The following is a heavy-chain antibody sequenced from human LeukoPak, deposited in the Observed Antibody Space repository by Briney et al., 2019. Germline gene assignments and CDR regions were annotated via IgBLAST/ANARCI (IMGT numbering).Heavy chain of an antibody. J-gene: IGHJ4*02. Sequence: PGGSLRLSCAASGFTFSSYAMHWVRQAPGKGLEWVAVISYDGSNKYYADSVNGRFTISRDNSKNTLYLQMTSMRAEDTAVYYFAKFRGRWCGGVIVMSDYWGQGTLVTVSS. V-gene: IGHV3-30*04. CDR1: GFTFSSYA. CDR2: ISYDGSNK. CDR3: AKFRGRWCGGVIVMSDY. D-gene: IGHD3-16*02.